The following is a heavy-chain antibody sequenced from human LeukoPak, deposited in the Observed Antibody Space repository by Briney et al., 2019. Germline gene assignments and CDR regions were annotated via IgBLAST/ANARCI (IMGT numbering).Heavy chain of an antibody. CDR3: ASLANRGSLLRDYYYYAMDV. J-gene: IGHJ6*02. CDR1: GSTFTSYY. D-gene: IGHD2/OR15-2a*01. Sequence: ASAKVSCKASGSTFTSYYALGATGPWTGLEWMGIIDRTDGSTTYPQKFQGRVTMTRDTSTSTVYMELSSLRSEDTAVYYCASLANRGSLLRDYYYYAMDVWGQGTTVTVSS. CDR2: IDRTDGST. V-gene: IGHV1-46*01.